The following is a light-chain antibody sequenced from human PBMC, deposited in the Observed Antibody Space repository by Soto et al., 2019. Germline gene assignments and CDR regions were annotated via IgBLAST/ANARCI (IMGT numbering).Light chain of an antibody. J-gene: IGKJ1*01. CDR3: EQYNSYSGT. CDR2: KAS. Sequence: DIQMTQSPSTLSASVGDRVTITCRASQSISSWLAWYQQKPGKAPKLLIYKASSLESGVTSRFSGSGSGTEFTLTISSLQPDDFATYYCEQYNSYSGTFGQGTKVEIK. V-gene: IGKV1-5*03. CDR1: QSISSW.